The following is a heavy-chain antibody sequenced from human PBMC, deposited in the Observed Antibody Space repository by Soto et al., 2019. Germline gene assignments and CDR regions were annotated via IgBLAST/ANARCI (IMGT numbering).Heavy chain of an antibody. CDR2: IIPIHGIA. CDR3: ARHAACGTSCYMDYYYYGMDV. J-gene: IGHJ6*02. V-gene: IGHV1-69*02. CDR1: GGSYSTET. D-gene: IGHD2-2*02. Sequence: QVQLVQSGAEVKKPECSVKVSCKASGGSYSTETMSWVRQAPGQGHEWIGRIIPIHGIANYAQKLAGRVTITADTSTSTAYMELSSLRSEDTAVYYCARHAACGTSCYMDYYYYGMDVWGQGTTVTVSS.